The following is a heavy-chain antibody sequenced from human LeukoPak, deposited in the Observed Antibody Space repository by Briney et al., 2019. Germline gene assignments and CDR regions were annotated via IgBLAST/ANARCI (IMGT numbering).Heavy chain of an antibody. CDR2: IIPIFGTA. Sequence: SVKVSCKASGGTFSSFAISWVRQAPGQGLEWMGGIIPIFGTANYAQKFQGRVTIVADESTSTAYMELSSLRSEDTAVYYCARSYCGGDCEFDYWGQGTLVTVSS. J-gene: IGHJ4*02. D-gene: IGHD2-21*02. CDR1: GGTFSSFA. V-gene: IGHV1-69*01. CDR3: ARSYCGGDCEFDY.